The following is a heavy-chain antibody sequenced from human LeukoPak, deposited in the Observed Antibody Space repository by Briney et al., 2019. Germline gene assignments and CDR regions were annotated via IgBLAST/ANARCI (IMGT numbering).Heavy chain of an antibody. CDR3: ARISYPPTTYYYSYYMDV. CDR1: GYTFTSYD. CDR2: MNQNSGDT. J-gene: IGHJ6*03. D-gene: IGHD1-1*01. Sequence: ASVKVSCTASGYTFTSYDITWVRQATGHGLEWMGWMNQNSGDTGYAQRFQGRVTMNRNTSISTAYMELSSMRSEDTAVYYCARISYPPTTYYYSYYMDVWGKGTTVTVSS. V-gene: IGHV1-8*01.